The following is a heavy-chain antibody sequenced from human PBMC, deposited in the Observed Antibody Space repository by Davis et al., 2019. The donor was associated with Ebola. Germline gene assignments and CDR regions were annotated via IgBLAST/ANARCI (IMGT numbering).Heavy chain of an antibody. V-gene: IGHV3-30*02. CDR1: GYTFTYRY. J-gene: IGHJ4*02. Sequence: SCKASGYTFTYRYLHWVRQAPGKALEWVAFIRYHGSEKYYADSVKGRFTISIDNLQETLYLQRNSLSAEDSGVYYCATSYFTVTTLYWGQGTLVTVSS. D-gene: IGHD4-17*01. CDR2: IRYHGSEK. CDR3: ATSYFTVTTLY.